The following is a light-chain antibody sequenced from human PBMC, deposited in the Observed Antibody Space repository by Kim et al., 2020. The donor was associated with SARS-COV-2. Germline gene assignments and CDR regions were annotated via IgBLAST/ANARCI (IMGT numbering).Light chain of an antibody. CDR2: GAS. J-gene: IGKJ2*01. CDR3: QQYNNWPLA. Sequence: EIVMTQSPATLSVSPGERATLYCRASQSVSSNLAWYQKKPGQAPRLLIYGASTRATGIPARFSGSGSGTEFTLTISSLQSEDFAVYYCQQYNNWPLAFGQGTKLEI. V-gene: IGKV3-15*01. CDR1: QSVSSN.